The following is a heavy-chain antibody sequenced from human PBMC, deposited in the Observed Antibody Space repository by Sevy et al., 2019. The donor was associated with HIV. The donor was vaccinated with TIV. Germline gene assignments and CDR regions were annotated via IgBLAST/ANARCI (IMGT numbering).Heavy chain of an antibody. V-gene: IGHV3-53*01. CDR2: VYSGGAT. J-gene: IGHJ6*02. CDR3: ARVGYCRGGTCFSGFYYAMDV. D-gene: IGHD2-15*01. Sequence: GGSLRLSCAASGFTFRTYAFHWVRQAPGRGLEWVAVVYSGGATYYADSVKGRFTISRDKSKSTLYLQMKSLRAEDTAVYYCARVGYCRGGTCFSGFYYAMDVWGQGTTVTVSS. CDR1: GFTFRTYA.